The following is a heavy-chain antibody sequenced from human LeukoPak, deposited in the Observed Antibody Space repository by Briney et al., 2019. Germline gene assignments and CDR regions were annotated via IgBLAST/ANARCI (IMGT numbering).Heavy chain of an antibody. CDR3: ATTFNSGSYYRGYYFDY. D-gene: IGHD1-26*01. CDR1: GGSISSYY. Sequence: PSETLSLTCTVSGGSISSYYWSWIRQPPGKGLEWIGYIYYSGSTNYNPSLKSRVTISVDTSKNKFSLKLSSVTAADTAVYYCATTFNSGSYYRGYYFDYWGQGTLVTVSS. CDR2: IYYSGST. V-gene: IGHV4-59*01. J-gene: IGHJ4*02.